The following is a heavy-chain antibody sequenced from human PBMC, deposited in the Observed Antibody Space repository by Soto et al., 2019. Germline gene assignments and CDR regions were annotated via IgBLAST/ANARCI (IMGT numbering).Heavy chain of an antibody. Sequence: PGGSLRLSCAASGFTFSSYGMHWVRQAPGKGLEWVAVIWYDGSNKYYADSVKGRFTISRDNSKNTLYLQMNSLRAEDTAVYYCARDARLLFNGMDVWGQGTTVTVYS. D-gene: IGHD2-21*01. CDR2: IWYDGSNK. V-gene: IGHV3-33*01. J-gene: IGHJ6*02. CDR3: ARDARLLFNGMDV. CDR1: GFTFSSYG.